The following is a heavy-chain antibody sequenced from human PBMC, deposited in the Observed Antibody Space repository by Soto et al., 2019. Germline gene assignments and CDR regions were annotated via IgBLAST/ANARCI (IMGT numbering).Heavy chain of an antibody. CDR1: GYSFTSYG. V-gene: IGHV1-3*01. CDR2: INAGIGDT. D-gene: IGHD1-7*01. Sequence: QVQLVQSGAEVKKPGASVKVSCKASGYSFTSYGVHWVRQAPGQRLEWMGRINAGIGDTEHPQKFQGRVTITRDTSANTAYMELSRLRSEDTAVYYCARDRYNWNYEGYYYGMDVWGQGTTVTVSS. J-gene: IGHJ6*02. CDR3: ARDRYNWNYEGYYYGMDV.